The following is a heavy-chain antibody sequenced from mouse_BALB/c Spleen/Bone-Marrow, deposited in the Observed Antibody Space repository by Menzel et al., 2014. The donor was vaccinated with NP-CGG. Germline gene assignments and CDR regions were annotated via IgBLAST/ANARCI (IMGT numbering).Heavy chain of an antibody. Sequence: QVQLKQSGPGLVAPSQSLSITCTVSGFSLTSYGVHWVRQPPGKGLEWLGVIWAGGSTNYNSALMSRLSISKDNSKSQVFLKMNSLQTDVTAIYYCARAPLLRYHYAMDYWGQGTSVTVSS. V-gene: IGHV2-9*02. CDR1: GFSLTSYG. CDR3: ARAPLLRYHYAMDY. J-gene: IGHJ4*01. CDR2: IWAGGST. D-gene: IGHD1-1*01.